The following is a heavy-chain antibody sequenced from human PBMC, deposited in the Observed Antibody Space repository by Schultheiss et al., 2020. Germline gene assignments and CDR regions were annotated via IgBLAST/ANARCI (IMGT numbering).Heavy chain of an antibody. CDR3: AKDKRGDYGDLPCDY. J-gene: IGHJ4*02. V-gene: IGHV3-13*01. D-gene: IGHD4-17*01. Sequence: GGSLRLSCAASGFTFSSYWMHWVRQATGKGLEWVSAIGTAGDTYYPGSVKGRFTISRENAKNSLYLQMNSLRAEDTALYYCAKDKRGDYGDLPCDYWGQGTLVTVS. CDR2: IGTAGDT. CDR1: GFTFSSYW.